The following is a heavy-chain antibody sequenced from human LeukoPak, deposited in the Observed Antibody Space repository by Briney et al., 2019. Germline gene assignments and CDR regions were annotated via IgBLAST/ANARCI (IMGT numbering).Heavy chain of an antibody. Sequence: PGGSLRLSCAASGFTFSSYGMHWVRQAPGKGLEWVAFIRYDGSNKCYADSVKGRFTISRDNSKNTLYLQMNSLRAEDTAVYYCAKDLGDSSSWLDAFDIWGQGTMVTVSS. V-gene: IGHV3-30*02. CDR1: GFTFSSYG. CDR3: AKDLGDSSSWLDAFDI. CDR2: IRYDGSNK. D-gene: IGHD6-13*01. J-gene: IGHJ3*02.